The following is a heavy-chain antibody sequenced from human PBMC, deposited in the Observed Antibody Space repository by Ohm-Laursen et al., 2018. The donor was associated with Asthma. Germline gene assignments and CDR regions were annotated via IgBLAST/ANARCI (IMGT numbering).Heavy chain of an antibody. CDR2: VYGDGSNT. Sequence: SLRLSCAASGFTFSTYWMHWVRQAPGKGLVWVSRVYGDGSNTIYADSVKGRFTISRDNAKNLLFLEMINLRAEDTAVYYCATSRRLGYWGQGTLVTVSS. D-gene: IGHD6-6*01. J-gene: IGHJ4*02. CDR3: ATSRRLGY. V-gene: IGHV3-74*01. CDR1: GFTFSTYW.